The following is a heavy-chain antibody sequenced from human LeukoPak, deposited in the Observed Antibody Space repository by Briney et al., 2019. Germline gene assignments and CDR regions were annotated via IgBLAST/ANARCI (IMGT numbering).Heavy chain of an antibody. CDR1: GGSLNSYY. D-gene: IGHD6-19*01. CDR3: ARRDFSGWNYYDY. J-gene: IGHJ4*02. V-gene: IGHV4-59*08. CDR2: IYYSGST. Sequence: SSETLSLTCTVSGGSLNSYYWSWIPQPPGKGLEWIGHIYYSGSTKYNPSLESRVTISVDTSKNQFSLKLSSVTAADTAVYYCARRDFSGWNYYDYWGQGTLVTVSS.